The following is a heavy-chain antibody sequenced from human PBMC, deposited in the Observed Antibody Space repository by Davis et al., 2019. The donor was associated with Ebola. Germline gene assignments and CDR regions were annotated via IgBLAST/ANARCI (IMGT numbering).Heavy chain of an antibody. CDR3: ASGGGWLPDN. J-gene: IGHJ4*02. V-gene: IGHV4-59*01. CDR2: IEHHGRT. Sequence: PSETLSLTCTVFGGSFTTYYWSWIRQPPGKGLEWIGYIEHHGRTEYIPSLMSRVTISLDTSRNQFSLKVNSVTAADTAVYYCASGGGWLPDNWGQGTLVTVSS. CDR1: GGSFTTYY. D-gene: IGHD5-12*01.